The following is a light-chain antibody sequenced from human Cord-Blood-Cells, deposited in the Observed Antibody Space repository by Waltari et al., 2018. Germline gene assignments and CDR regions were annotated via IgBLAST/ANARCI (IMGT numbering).Light chain of an antibody. Sequence: EIVMTQSPATLSVSPGERATLSCRASQSVSSNLAWYQQKPGQAHRLLIYGASTRATGLPARFSGSGSGTEFTLTISSLQSEDFAVYYCQQYNNWPLWTFGQGTKVEIK. V-gene: IGKV3-15*01. CDR2: GAS. CDR1: QSVSSN. CDR3: QQYNNWPLWT. J-gene: IGKJ1*01.